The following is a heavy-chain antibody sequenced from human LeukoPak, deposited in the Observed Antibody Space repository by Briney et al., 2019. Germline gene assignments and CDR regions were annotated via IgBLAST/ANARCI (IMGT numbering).Heavy chain of an antibody. CDR2: INPNSGGT. D-gene: IGHD6-13*01. J-gene: IGHJ4*02. V-gene: IGHV1-2*06. CDR1: GYTFTGYY. CDR3: ARAPIAAAGQFDY. Sequence: ASVKVSCKASGYTFTGYYMHWVRQAPGQGLEWMGRINPNSGGTNYAQKFQGRVTMTRDTSISTAYMELSRLRSDDTAVYYCARAPIAAAGQFDYWGQGTLVTVSS.